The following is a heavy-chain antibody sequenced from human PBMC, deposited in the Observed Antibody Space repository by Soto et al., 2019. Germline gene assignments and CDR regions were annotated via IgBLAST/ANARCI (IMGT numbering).Heavy chain of an antibody. Sequence: ASVKVSCKASGGTFSSYTISWVRQAPGQGLEWMGRIIPILGIANYAQKFQGRVTITADKSTSTAYMELSSLRSEDTAVYYCARDRGYCSGGSCPQDAFDIWGQGTMVTVSS. D-gene: IGHD2-15*01. V-gene: IGHV1-69*04. J-gene: IGHJ3*02. CDR1: GGTFSSYT. CDR3: ARDRGYCSGGSCPQDAFDI. CDR2: IIPILGIA.